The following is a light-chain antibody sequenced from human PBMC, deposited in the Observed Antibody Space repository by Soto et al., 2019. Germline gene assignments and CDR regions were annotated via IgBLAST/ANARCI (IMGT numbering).Light chain of an antibody. V-gene: IGKV3-11*01. J-gene: IGKJ3*01. Sequence: EIVLTQSPGTLSLSPGERATLSCRASQSVSNYLAWYQQKPGQSPSLLIYDASKRATGIPARFSGSGSGTDFTLTISSLEPEDFAVYYCQQRSDWPSGFTFGPGTKVDIK. CDR1: QSVSNY. CDR2: DAS. CDR3: QQRSDWPSGFT.